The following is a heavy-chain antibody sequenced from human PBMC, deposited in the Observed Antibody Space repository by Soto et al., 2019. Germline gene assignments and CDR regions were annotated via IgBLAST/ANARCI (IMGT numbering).Heavy chain of an antibody. Sequence: KTSETLSLTCTVSGGCISSYYWSWIRQPPGKGLEWIGYIYYSGSTNYNPSLKSRVTISVDTSKNQFSLKLSSVTAADTAVYYCARSYYYGSGSYYYYWGQGTLVTVSS. V-gene: IGHV4-59*01. CDR2: IYYSGST. J-gene: IGHJ4*02. CDR1: GGCISSYY. CDR3: ARSYYYGSGSYYYY. D-gene: IGHD3-10*01.